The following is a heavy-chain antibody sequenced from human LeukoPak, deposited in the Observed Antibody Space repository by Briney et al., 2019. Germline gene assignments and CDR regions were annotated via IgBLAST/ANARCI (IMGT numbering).Heavy chain of an antibody. D-gene: IGHD2-2*01. J-gene: IGHJ6*02. V-gene: IGHV1-24*01. CDR2: FDPEDGET. Sequence: ASVKVSCKVSGYTLTELSMHWVRQAPGKGLEWMGGFDPEDGETIYAQKFQGRVTMTEDTSTDTAYMELSSLRSEDTAVYYCATPRRSIVVVPAALDVWGQGTTVTVSS. CDR3: ATPRRSIVVVPAALDV. CDR1: GYTLTELS.